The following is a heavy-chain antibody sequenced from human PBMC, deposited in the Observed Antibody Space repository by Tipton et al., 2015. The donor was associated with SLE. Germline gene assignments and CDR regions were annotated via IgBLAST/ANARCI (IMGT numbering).Heavy chain of an antibody. CDR3: ARGVHILTGYSSWDAFDI. D-gene: IGHD3-9*01. Sequence: TLSLTCTVSGGSISSYYWSWIRQPPGKGLEWIGSIYYSGSTYYNPSLKSRVTIAIDTSKNQFSLKLSSVTAADTAVYYCARGVHILTGYSSWDAFDIWGQGTMVSVSS. V-gene: IGHV4-59*01. CDR2: IYYSGST. J-gene: IGHJ3*02. CDR1: GGSISSYY.